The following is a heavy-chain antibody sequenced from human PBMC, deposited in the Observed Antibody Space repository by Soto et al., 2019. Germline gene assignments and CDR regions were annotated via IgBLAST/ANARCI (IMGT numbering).Heavy chain of an antibody. Sequence: EAQLLESGGGLVQPGGSLRLSCAASGFTFSNHYMDWVRQAPGKGLEWVAVISQTGDNIQYADSVKGRFTISRDNSKNTLYLQLNSLRADDTALYYCAKDLHWYGMDVWGQGPTVTVSS. CDR2: ISQTGDNI. CDR1: GFTFSNHY. CDR3: AKDLHWYGMDV. V-gene: IGHV3-23*01. D-gene: IGHD1-1*01. J-gene: IGHJ6*02.